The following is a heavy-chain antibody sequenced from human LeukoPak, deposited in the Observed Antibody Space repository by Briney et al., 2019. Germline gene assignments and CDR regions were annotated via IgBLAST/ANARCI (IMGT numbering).Heavy chain of an antibody. V-gene: IGHV3-11*01. D-gene: IGHD5-24*01. CDR2: ISGSGSTI. Sequence: GGSLRLSCAASGFTFSDYYMNWIRQAPGKGLEWVSYISGSGSTIYYADSVKGRFTISRENAKNSLYLQMSSLRPEDTAVYYCARERGRVEMATNPRSTYMDVWGKGTTVTVSS. CDR3: ARERGRVEMATNPRSTYMDV. CDR1: GFTFSDYY. J-gene: IGHJ6*03.